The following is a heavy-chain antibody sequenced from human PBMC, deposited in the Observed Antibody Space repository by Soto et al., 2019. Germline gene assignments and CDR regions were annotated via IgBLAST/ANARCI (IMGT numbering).Heavy chain of an antibody. CDR3: AKDRGGSYPEAYYYYGMDV. D-gene: IGHD1-26*01. V-gene: IGHV3-30*18. Sequence: QVQLVESGGGVVQPGRSLRLSCEASGFTFSSYGMHWVRQAPGKGLEWVAVISYHGTTQYYADSVKGRFTISSDNSKNTLYLQMNSLRADDTAVFFCAKDRGGSYPEAYYYYGMDVWGQGTTVTVSS. J-gene: IGHJ6*02. CDR1: GFTFSSYG. CDR2: ISYHGTTQ.